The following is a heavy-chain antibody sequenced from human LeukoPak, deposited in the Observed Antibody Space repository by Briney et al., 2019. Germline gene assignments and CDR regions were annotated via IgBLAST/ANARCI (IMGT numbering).Heavy chain of an antibody. V-gene: IGHV3-21*01. CDR3: ARVGDGYNYYYYYYMDV. D-gene: IGHD5-24*01. Sequence: GGSLRLSCAASGFTFSSYSMNWVRQAPGKGLEWVSSISSSSSYTYYADSVKGRFTISRDNAKNSLYLQMNSLRAEDTAVYYCARVGDGYNYYYYYYMDVWGKGTTVTVSS. J-gene: IGHJ6*03. CDR1: GFTFSSYS. CDR2: ISSSSSYT.